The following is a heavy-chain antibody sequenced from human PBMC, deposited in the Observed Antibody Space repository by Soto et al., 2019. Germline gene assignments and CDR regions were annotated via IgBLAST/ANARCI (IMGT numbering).Heavy chain of an antibody. CDR2: ISAYNGNT. V-gene: IGHV1-18*04. D-gene: IGHD6-6*01. J-gene: IGHJ4*02. CDR1: GYTFTSYY. CDR3: ARDLPSAARYFDN. Sequence: ASVKVSSKASGYTFTSYYMHSLRQAPGQGLGWMGWISAYNGNTNYAQKLQGRVTMTTDTSTSTAYMELRSLRSDDTAVYYCARDLPSAARYFDNRGQGTLVTVSS.